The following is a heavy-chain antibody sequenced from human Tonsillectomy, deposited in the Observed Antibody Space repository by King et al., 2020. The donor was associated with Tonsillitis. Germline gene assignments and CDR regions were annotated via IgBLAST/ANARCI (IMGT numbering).Heavy chain of an antibody. CDR2: IYSGGSST. D-gene: IGHD5-12*01. CDR1: GFTFSSYA. Sequence: VQLVESGGGLVQPGGSLRLSCAASGFTFSSYAMSWVRQAPGKGLEWVSVIYSGGSSTYYADSVKGRFTISRDNSKNTLYLQMNSLRAEDTAVYYCAKGVVDIVATIAWALLYFDYWGQGTLVTVSS. CDR3: AKGVVDIVATIAWALLYFDY. V-gene: IGHV3-23*03. J-gene: IGHJ4*02.